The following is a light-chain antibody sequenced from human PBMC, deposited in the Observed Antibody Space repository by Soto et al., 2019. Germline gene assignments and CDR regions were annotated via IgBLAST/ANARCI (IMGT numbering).Light chain of an antibody. CDR3: QQYNNWPET. V-gene: IGKV3-15*01. CDR2: GAS. J-gene: IGKJ1*01. Sequence: EIVTTQSPATLSVSPGERATLSCRASQSVSSNLAWYQQKPGQAPRLLIYGASTRATGIPARFSGSGSGTEFTLTISSLQSEDFAVYYCQQYNNWPETFGQGTKVDNK. CDR1: QSVSSN.